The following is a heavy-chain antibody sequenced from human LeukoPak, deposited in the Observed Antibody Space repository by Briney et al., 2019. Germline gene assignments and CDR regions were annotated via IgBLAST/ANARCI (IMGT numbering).Heavy chain of an antibody. V-gene: IGHV3-9*01. CDR3: AKAGPFGAVHWYFDL. J-gene: IGHJ2*01. CDR1: GFTFDDYA. CDR2: ISWNSGSI. D-gene: IGHD3-16*01. Sequence: PGGSLRLSCAASGFTFDDYAMHWVRQAPGKGLEWVSGISWNSGSIGYADSVKGRFTISRDNAKNSLYLQMNSLRAEDTALYYCAKAGPFGAVHWYFDLWGRGTLVTVSS.